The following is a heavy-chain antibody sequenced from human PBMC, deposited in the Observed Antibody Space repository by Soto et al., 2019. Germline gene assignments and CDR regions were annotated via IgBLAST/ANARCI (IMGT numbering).Heavy chain of an antibody. J-gene: IGHJ6*02. CDR1: GGSFSGYY. D-gene: IGHD3-3*01. CDR3: AIGPYGSGYFPYQGYYYYGMDV. Sequence: SETLSLTCAVYGGSFSGYYWSWIRQPPGKGLEWIGEINHSGSTNYNPSLKSRVTISVDTSKNQFSLKLSSVTAADTAVYYCAIGPYGSGYFPYQGYYYYGMDVWGQGTTVTVSS. V-gene: IGHV4-34*01. CDR2: INHSGST.